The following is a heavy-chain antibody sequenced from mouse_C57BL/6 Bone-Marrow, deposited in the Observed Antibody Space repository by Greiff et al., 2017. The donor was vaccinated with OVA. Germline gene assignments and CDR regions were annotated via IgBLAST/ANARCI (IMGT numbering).Heavy chain of an antibody. D-gene: IGHD1-1*01. CDR3: ARKGGRFSYYFDY. Sequence: VQLQQSGAELVKPGASVKLSCKASGYTFTSYWMQWVKQRPGQGLEWIGEIDPSDSYTNYNQKFKGKATLTVDTASSTAYMQLSSLTSEDSAVYYCARKGGRFSYYFDYWGQGTTLTVSS. CDR1: GYTFTSYW. CDR2: IDPSDSYT. J-gene: IGHJ2*01. V-gene: IGHV1-50*01.